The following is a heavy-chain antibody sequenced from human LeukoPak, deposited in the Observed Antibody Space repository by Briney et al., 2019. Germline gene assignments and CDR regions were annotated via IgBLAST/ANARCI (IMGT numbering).Heavy chain of an antibody. D-gene: IGHD6-19*01. CDR1: GFSFSSYG. V-gene: IGHV3-23*01. J-gene: IGHJ3*02. CDR3: AKIQGWFNAAFHI. Sequence: GGSLRLSCAASGFSFSSYGMSWVRQAPGKGLEWVSGISDSGDSTYYADSVKGRFTISRDISKNTLFLQMNSLRAEDTAVYYCAKIQGWFNAAFHIGGQGTMVTVSS. CDR2: ISDSGDST.